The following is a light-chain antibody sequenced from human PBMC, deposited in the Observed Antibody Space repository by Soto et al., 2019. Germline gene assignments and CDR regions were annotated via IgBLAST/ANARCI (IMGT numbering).Light chain of an antibody. CDR3: SSYTTSSTYV. CDR1: SSDGGSYNY. V-gene: IGLV2-14*01. J-gene: IGLJ1*01. Sequence: QSVLTQPVSVSGSPGQSVTISCTGTSSDGGSYNYVSWYQQHPGKAPKLMVYDVSNRPSGVSNRFSGSKSGNTASLTISGLHAEDEADYYCSSYTTSSTYVSGTGTKVT. CDR2: DVS.